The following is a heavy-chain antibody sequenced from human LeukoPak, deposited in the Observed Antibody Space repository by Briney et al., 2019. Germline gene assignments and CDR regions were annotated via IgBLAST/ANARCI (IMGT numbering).Heavy chain of an antibody. Sequence: GGSLRLSCAASRFSISSYAMSWVRQAPGKGLEWVSAISGSGGNTYYADSVKGRFTISRDNSKNTLYLQMGSLRAEDTALYYCAKVPPWELLRGFDYWGQGILVTVSS. D-gene: IGHD2-15*01. CDR2: ISGSGGNT. J-gene: IGHJ4*02. CDR3: AKVPPWELLRGFDY. V-gene: IGHV3-23*01. CDR1: RFSISSYA.